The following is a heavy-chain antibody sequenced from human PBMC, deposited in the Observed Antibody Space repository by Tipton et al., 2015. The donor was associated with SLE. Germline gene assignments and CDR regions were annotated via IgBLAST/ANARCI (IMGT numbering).Heavy chain of an antibody. J-gene: IGHJ4*02. CDR2: INHSGST. CDR1: GGSFSGYY. D-gene: IGHD6-13*01. Sequence: KPSETLSLTCAVYGGSFSGYYWSWIRQPPGKGLEWIGEINHSGSTNYNPSLKSRVTISVDTSKNQFSLKLSSVTAADTAVYYCARGAAAHDYWGQGTLVTVSS. V-gene: IGHV4-34*01. CDR3: ARGAAAHDY.